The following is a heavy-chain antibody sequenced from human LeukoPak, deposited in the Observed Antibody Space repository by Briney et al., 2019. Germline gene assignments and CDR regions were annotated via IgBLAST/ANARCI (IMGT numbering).Heavy chain of an antibody. CDR3: ARFEGGTMEDY. J-gene: IGHJ4*02. CDR1: GGSVSSIGYY. V-gene: IGHV4-39*07. CDR2: NDYRGYI. Sequence: PSETLSLTCTVSGGSVSSIGYYRGWIRQPPGEVLEWIGSNDYRGYIYYIPSLKSRVRKSIDTANNQLSLRLTSVPAADAAVYYCARFEGGTMEDYWGRGTLVTVSS. D-gene: IGHD1-1*01.